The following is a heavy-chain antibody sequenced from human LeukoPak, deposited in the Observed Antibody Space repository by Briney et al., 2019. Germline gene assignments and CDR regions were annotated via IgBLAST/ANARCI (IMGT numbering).Heavy chain of an antibody. CDR3: ARAIGRYSSSWYGY. CDR2: ISYDGSNK. Sequence: GGSLRLSCAASGFTFSSYAMHWVRQAPGKGLEWVAVISYDGSNKYYADSVKGRFTISRDNSKNTLYLQMDSLRAEDTAVYYCARAIGRYSSSWYGYWGQGTLVTVSS. V-gene: IGHV3-30*04. CDR1: GFTFSSYA. D-gene: IGHD6-13*01. J-gene: IGHJ4*02.